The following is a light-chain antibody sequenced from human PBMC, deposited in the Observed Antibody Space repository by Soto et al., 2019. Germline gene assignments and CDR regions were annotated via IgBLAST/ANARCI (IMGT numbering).Light chain of an antibody. CDR1: QGISSW. Sequence: DIQMTQSPSSVSASVGDRVTITCPAIQGISSWLACYQQKPGKAPKLLIYAASSLQSGVPSRFSGSGSGTDFTLTISSLQPEDFATYHWQQAKSFPFGGGTKVPIK. CDR3: QQAKSFP. V-gene: IGKV1-12*02. J-gene: IGKJ4*01. CDR2: AAS.